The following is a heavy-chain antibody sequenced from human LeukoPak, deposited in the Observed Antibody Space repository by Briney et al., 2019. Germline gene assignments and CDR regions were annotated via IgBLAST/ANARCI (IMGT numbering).Heavy chain of an antibody. CDR3: AKDLGYDYVRGEGNFYDY. D-gene: IGHD3-16*01. V-gene: IGHV3-11*01. CDR2: ITFSSKTI. J-gene: IGHJ4*02. CDR1: GFTFGDYY. Sequence: GGSLRLSCAASGFTFGDYYMSWIRQAPGKGLEWISYITFSSKTIYYADSVKGRFTITRDNSKNTLYLQMNSLRAEDTAVYYCAKDLGYDYVRGEGNFYDYWGQGTLVTVSS.